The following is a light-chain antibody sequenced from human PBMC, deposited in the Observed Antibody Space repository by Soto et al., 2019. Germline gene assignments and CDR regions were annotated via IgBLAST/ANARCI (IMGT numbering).Light chain of an antibody. Sequence: EIVLTQSPGTLSLSPGERATLSCRASQSVSSSFLAWYQQKPGQAPRLLIYGASSRATGIPDRFSGSGSGTDFTLTISRLEPEDVAVYYWQQYDNSPLTFGGGTKVEIK. CDR2: GAS. CDR3: QQYDNSPLT. CDR1: QSVSSSF. J-gene: IGKJ4*01. V-gene: IGKV3-20*01.